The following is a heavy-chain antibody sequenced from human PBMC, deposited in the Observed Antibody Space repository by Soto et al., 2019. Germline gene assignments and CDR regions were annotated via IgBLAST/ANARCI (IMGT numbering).Heavy chain of an antibody. J-gene: IGHJ5*02. CDR1: GGSISTDY. CDR2: IYYSGST. D-gene: IGHD3-3*01. CDR3: ARELGYDFWSGIADRFDP. Sequence: SETLSPTCTVSGGSISTDYWSWVRQPPWKGLEWIGYIYYSGSTNYNPSLKSRVTISVDTSKNQFSLKLSSVTAADTAVYYCARELGYDFWSGIADRFDPWGQGTLVTVSS. V-gene: IGHV4-59*01.